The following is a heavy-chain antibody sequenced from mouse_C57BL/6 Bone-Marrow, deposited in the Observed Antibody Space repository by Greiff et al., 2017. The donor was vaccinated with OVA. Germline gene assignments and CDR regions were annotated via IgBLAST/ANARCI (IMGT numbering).Heavy chain of an antibody. CDR1: GFSLTSYG. J-gene: IGHJ1*03. CDR2: IWRGGST. Sequence: QVHVKQSGPGLVQPSQSLSITCTVSGFSLTSYGVHWVRQSPGKGLEWLGVIWRGGSTDYNAAFMSRLSITKDNSKSQVFFKMNSLQADDTAIYYGAKRGSSYWYFDVWGTGTTVTVSS. D-gene: IGHD1-1*01. CDR3: AKRGSSYWYFDV. V-gene: IGHV2-5*01.